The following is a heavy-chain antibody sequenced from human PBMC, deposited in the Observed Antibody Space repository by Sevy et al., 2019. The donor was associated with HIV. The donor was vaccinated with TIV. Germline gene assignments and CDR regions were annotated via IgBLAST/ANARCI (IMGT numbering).Heavy chain of an antibody. CDR2: ISWNSGSI. V-gene: IGHV3-9*01. CDR1: GFTFDDYA. Sequence: GGSLRLSCAASGFTFDDYAMHWVRQAPGKGLEWVSGISWNSGSIGYADSVKGRFTISRDSAKNSLYLQMNSLRPEDTAFYYCAKDISAAGTYYFDYWGHGTLVTVSS. D-gene: IGHD6-13*01. CDR3: AKDISAAGTYYFDY. J-gene: IGHJ4*01.